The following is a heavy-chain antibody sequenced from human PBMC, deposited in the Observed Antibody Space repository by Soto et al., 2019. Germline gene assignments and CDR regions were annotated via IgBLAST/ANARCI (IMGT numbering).Heavy chain of an antibody. CDR3: AREAGLVVIMLFDP. J-gene: IGHJ5*02. CDR2: ISYDGSNK. CDR1: EFTFSSYA. D-gene: IGHD3-22*01. Sequence: QVQLEESGGGVVQPGRSLRLSCAASEFTFSSYAMHWVRQAPGKGLERVAVISYDGSNKYYADSVKGRFTISRDNSKNTLYLQMNSLRAEDTAVYYCAREAGLVVIMLFDPWGQGTLVTVSS. V-gene: IGHV3-30-3*01.